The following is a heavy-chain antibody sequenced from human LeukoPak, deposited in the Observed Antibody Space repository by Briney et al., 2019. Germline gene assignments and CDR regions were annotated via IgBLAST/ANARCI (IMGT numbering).Heavy chain of an antibody. V-gene: IGHV1-69*05. Sequence: SVKVSCKASGGTFTSYAISSVRQAPGPGLEWMGGIIPIFGTANYAQKFQGRVTITTDESTSTAYMELSSLRSEDTAVYYCARDYYDSSGYYTYWGQGTLVTVSS. J-gene: IGHJ4*02. D-gene: IGHD3-22*01. CDR3: ARDYYDSSGYYTY. CDR1: GGTFTSYA. CDR2: IIPIFGTA.